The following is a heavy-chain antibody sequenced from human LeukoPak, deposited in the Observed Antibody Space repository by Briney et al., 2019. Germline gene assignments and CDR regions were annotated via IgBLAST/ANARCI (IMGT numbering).Heavy chain of an antibody. Sequence: PGGSLRLSCAASGFTFTNYWMSWVRQATGKGLEWVASIKQDASDKYYVDSVKGRFTISRDNAKNSLFLQMISLRAEDTALYYCVRDPVDYWGQGILVTVFS. CDR2: IKQDASDK. CDR3: VRDPVDY. CDR1: GFTFTNYW. J-gene: IGHJ4*02. V-gene: IGHV3-7*01.